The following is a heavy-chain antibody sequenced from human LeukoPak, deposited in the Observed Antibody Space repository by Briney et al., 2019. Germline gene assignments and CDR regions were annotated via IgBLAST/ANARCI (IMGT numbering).Heavy chain of an antibody. J-gene: IGHJ4*02. CDR3: ARLPGTNWMGEYYFDY. V-gene: IGHV4-59*08. D-gene: IGHD3-16*01. Sequence: PSETLSLTCTVSGGSISSYYWNWIRQPPGKGLEWIGYIYYSGSTNYNPSLKSRVTISVDTSKNQFSLKLSSVTAADTAVYYCARLPGTNWMGEYYFDYWGQGTLVTVSS. CDR1: GGSISSYY. CDR2: IYYSGST.